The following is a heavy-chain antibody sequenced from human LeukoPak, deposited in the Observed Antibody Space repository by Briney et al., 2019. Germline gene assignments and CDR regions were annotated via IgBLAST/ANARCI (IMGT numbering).Heavy chain of an antibody. CDR3: AILPGTDFDY. J-gene: IGHJ4*02. CDR1: GFTFSSYA. Sequence: GGSLRLSCAASGFTFSSYAMHWVRQAPGKGLEWVAVISYDGSNKYYADSVKGRFTIFRDNSKNTLYLQMNSLRAEDTAVYYCAILPGTDFDYWGQGTLVTVSS. V-gene: IGHV3-30-3*01. CDR2: ISYDGSNK. D-gene: IGHD1-1*01.